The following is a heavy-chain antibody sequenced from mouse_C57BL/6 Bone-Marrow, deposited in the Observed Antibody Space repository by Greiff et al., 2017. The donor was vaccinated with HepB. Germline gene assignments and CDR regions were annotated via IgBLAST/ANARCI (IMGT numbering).Heavy chain of an antibody. J-gene: IGHJ3*01. CDR1: GYSFTGYY. CDR2: INPSTGGT. Sequence: EVKLQQSGPELVKPGASVKISCKASGYSFTGYYMHWVKQSSEKSLEWIGEINPSTGGTSYNQKFKGKATLTVDKSSSTAYMQLKSLTSEDSAVYYCARGASSWGQGTLVTVSA. CDR3: ARGASS. D-gene: IGHD3-1*01. V-gene: IGHV1-43*01.